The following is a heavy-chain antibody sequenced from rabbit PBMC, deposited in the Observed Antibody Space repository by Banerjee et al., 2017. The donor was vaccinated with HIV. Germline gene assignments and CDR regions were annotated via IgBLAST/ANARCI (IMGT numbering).Heavy chain of an antibody. CDR3: ARRDGGYVAYGYAYYGMDL. V-gene: IGHV1S40*01. CDR2: IYAGSSGST. D-gene: IGHD6-1*01. J-gene: IGHJ6*01. Sequence: QSLEESGGGQVTPGASLTLTCTASGFSFSSSYYMCWVRQAPGKGLEWIACIYAGSSGSTYYTSWAKGRFTISKTSSTTVTLQMTSLTAADTATYFCARRDGGYVAYGYAYYGMDLWGPGTLVTVS. CDR1: GFSFSSSYY.